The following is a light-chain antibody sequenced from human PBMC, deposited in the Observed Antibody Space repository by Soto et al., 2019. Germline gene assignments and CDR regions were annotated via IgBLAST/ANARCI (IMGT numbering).Light chain of an antibody. J-gene: IGLJ2*01. CDR2: SNN. CDR3: AAWDDSLNGHVV. Sequence: QSVLTQPPSASGTPGQRVTISCSGSNSNIESNTVNWYQQLPGTAPKLLIYSNNQRPSGVPDRFSGSKSGTLASLAISGLQSDDEADYYCAAWDDSLNGHVVFGGGTKLTVL. CDR1: NSNIESNT. V-gene: IGLV1-44*01.